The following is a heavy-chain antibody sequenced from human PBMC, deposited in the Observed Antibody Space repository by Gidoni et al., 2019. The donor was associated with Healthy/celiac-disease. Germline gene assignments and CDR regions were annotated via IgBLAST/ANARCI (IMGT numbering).Heavy chain of an antibody. D-gene: IGHD2-15*01. CDR2: ISGSGGST. V-gene: IGHV3-23*01. CDR3: AKDQGDCSGGSCYWAYYYGMDV. CDR1: GFTFSSYA. Sequence: EVQLLESGGGLVQPGGSLRLSCAASGFTFSSYAMSWVRQAPGKGLEWVSAISGSGGSTYYADSVKGRFTISRDNSKNTLYLQMNSLRAEDTAVYYCAKDQGDCSGGSCYWAYYYGMDVWGQGTTVTVSS. J-gene: IGHJ6*02.